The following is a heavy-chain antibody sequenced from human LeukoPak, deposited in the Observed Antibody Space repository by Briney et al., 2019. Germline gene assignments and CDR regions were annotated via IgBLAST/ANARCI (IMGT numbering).Heavy chain of an antibody. D-gene: IGHD3-9*01. V-gene: IGHV4-34*01. CDR3: ARVGILTGYYRYFDY. J-gene: IGHJ4*02. CDR1: GGSFSGYY. CDR2: INHSGST. Sequence: SETLSLTCAVYGGSFSGYYWRWIRQPPGKGLEGIGEINHSGSTNYNPSLKSRVTISVDTSKNQFFLKLSSVTAADTAVYYCARVGILTGYYRYFDYWGQGTLVTVSS.